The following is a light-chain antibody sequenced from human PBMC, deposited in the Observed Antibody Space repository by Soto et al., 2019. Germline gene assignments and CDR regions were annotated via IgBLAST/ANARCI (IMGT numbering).Light chain of an antibody. CDR1: QSISTH. CDR2: DAS. Sequence: EIVLTQSPATLSLSPGEGATLSCRASQSISTHLAWYQQRPGQAPRLLIYDASNRATGIPARFSGSGSGTDFTLTITSLEPEDFAVYYCQQRSDWPPWTFGQGNKVEI. J-gene: IGKJ1*01. V-gene: IGKV3-11*01. CDR3: QQRSDWPPWT.